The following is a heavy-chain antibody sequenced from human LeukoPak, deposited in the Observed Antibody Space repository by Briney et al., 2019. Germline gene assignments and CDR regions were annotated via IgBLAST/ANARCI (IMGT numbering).Heavy chain of an antibody. Sequence: PSETLSLTCTVSGGSISSGDYYWSWIRQPPGKGLEWIGYIYYSGSTYYNPSLKSRVTISVDTSKNQFSLKLSSVTAADTAVYYCARSGYSGYDHNYYFDYWGQGTLVTVSS. CDR2: IYYSGST. CDR1: GGSISSGDYY. V-gene: IGHV4-30-4*08. J-gene: IGHJ4*02. D-gene: IGHD5-12*01. CDR3: ARSGYSGYDHNYYFDY.